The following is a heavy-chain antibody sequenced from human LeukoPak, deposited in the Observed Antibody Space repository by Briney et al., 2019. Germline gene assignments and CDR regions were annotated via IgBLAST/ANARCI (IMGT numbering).Heavy chain of an antibody. CDR3: AREGSGGRYYYYMDV. CDR2: IIPILGIA. Sequence: SVKVSCKASGCTFSSYTISWVRQAAGQGLEWMGRIIPILGIANYAQKFQGRVTITADKSTSTAYMELSSLRSEDPAVYYCAREGSGGRYYYYMDVWGKGTTVAVSS. V-gene: IGHV1-69*04. J-gene: IGHJ6*03. CDR1: GCTFSSYT. D-gene: IGHD3-16*01.